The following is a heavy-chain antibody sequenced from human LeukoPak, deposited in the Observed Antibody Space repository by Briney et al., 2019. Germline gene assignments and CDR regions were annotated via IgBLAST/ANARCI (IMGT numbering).Heavy chain of an antibody. CDR3: AKVGIQLWLRSQYYFDY. V-gene: IGHV3-23*01. CDR2: ISGSGGST. J-gene: IGHJ4*02. Sequence: PSETLSLTCAVYGGSFSGYYWSWVRQAPGKGLEWVSAISGSGGSTHYADSVKGRFTISRDNSKNTLYLQMNSLRAEDTAVYYCAKVGIQLWLRSQYYFDYWGQGTLVTVSS. D-gene: IGHD5-18*01. CDR1: GGSFSGYY.